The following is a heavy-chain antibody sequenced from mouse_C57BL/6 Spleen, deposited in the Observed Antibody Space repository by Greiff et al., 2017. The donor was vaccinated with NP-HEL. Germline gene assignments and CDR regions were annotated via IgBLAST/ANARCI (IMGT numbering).Heavy chain of an antibody. D-gene: IGHD2-12*01. Sequence: QVQLQQPGAELVRPGSSVKLSCKASGYTFTSYWMHWVKQRPIQGLEWIGNIDPSDSETHYNQKFKDKATLTVDKSSSTAYMQLSSLTSEDSAVYYCARGLLYQPQDLVDYWGQGTTLTVSS. J-gene: IGHJ2*01. CDR3: ARGLLYQPQDLVDY. CDR2: IDPSDSET. CDR1: GYTFTSYW. V-gene: IGHV1-52*01.